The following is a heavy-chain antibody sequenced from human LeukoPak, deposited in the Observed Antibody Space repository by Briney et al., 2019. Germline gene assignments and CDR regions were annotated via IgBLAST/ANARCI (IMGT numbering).Heavy chain of an antibody. V-gene: IGHV1-18*01. Sequence: ASVKVSCKASGYTFTSYGISWVRQAPGQGLEWMGWISGYNGNTNYAQNLQGRVTMTTDTSTSTVYMELRSLRSDDTAVYYCARSQGYSNVLGGDYFDYWGHGTLVTVSS. D-gene: IGHD4-11*01. CDR3: ARSQGYSNVLGGDYFDY. J-gene: IGHJ4*01. CDR2: ISGYNGNT. CDR1: GYTFTSYG.